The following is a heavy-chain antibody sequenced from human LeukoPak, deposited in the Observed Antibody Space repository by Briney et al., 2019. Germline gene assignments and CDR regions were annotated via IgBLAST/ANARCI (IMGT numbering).Heavy chain of an antibody. CDR3: VRGTGY. CDR1: GFTFSTYV. V-gene: IGHV3-64D*06. Sequence: GGSLRLSCSVSGFTFSTYVMHWVRQAPGKGLEYVSAISSNGDNIYYADSVKGRFTISRDNSKNTLYLQMSSLRADDTAVYYCVRGTGYWGQGTLDTVSS. CDR2: ISSNGDNI. J-gene: IGHJ4*02.